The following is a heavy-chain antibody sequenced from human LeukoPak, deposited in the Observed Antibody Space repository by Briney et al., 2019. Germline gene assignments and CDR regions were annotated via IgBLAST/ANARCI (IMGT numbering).Heavy chain of an antibody. Sequence: SQTLSLTCTISRDRVSSNSSPWNWTRHSPSRALEWLGSKYYKTKWYNNYAVSANSRITRNPNTSKNQYSLQLNSVTPEDTAVYYCARDLYSSSWYVWFDPWGQGTLVTVSS. CDR2: KYYKTKWYN. V-gene: IGHV6-1*01. D-gene: IGHD6-13*01. CDR3: ARDLYSSSWYVWFDP. CDR1: RDRVSSNSSP. J-gene: IGHJ5*02.